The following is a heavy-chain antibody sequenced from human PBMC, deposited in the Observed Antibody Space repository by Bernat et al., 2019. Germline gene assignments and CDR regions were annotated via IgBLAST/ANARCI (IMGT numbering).Heavy chain of an antibody. CDR3: AKDSGGTEYFYYMDV. V-gene: IGHV3-21*01. Sequence: EVQLVESGGGLVQPGGSLRLSCAASGFTFSSYSMNWVRQAPGKGLEWVSSISSSSSYIYYAESVKGRFTISRDNSKDTLYLQVNSLRAEDTAVYYCAKDSGGTEYFYYMDVWGQGATVTVSS. CDR1: GFTFSSYS. J-gene: IGHJ6*03. D-gene: IGHD3-10*01. CDR2: ISSSSSYI.